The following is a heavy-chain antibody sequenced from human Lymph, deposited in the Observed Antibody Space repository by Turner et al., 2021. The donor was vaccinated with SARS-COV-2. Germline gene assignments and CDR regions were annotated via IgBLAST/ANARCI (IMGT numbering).Heavy chain of an antibody. J-gene: IGHJ6*02. CDR3: ARDVERYNDFWSGYSGGYGMDV. D-gene: IGHD3-3*01. CDR2: INPNSGGT. V-gene: IGHV1-2*02. CDR1: GYTFTGSY. Sequence: QVQLVQSGAEVKKPGASVKVSCKASGYTFTGSYMPWVRQAPGQGLEWMGCINPNSGGTNYAQKFQGRVTMTRDTSISAAYMELSRLRSDDTAVYYCARDVERYNDFWSGYSGGYGMDVWGQGTTVTVSS.